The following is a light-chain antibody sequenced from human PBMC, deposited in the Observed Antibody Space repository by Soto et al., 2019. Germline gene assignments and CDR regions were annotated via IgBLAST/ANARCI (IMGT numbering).Light chain of an antibody. CDR2: GAS. Sequence: EIVMTQSPATLSVSPGERATLSCRASQSVSSNLAWYQQKLGQAPRLLIYGASTRATGIPARFSGSGSGTELTLTISSLQSEDFAVYYCQQYNNWPPWTFGQGTKVEIK. CDR1: QSVSSN. J-gene: IGKJ1*01. V-gene: IGKV3-15*01. CDR3: QQYNNWPPWT.